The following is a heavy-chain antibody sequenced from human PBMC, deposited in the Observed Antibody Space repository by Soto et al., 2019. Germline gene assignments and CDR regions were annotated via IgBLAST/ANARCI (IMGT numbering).Heavy chain of an antibody. V-gene: IGHV4-59*01. Sequence: SETLSLTCTVSGGSISGYYWSWIRQPPGKGLEWIRYMYNNENTVYKPSFNIRVTLSVDTSKNHFSLNLISVTAADTAVYYCARDLWGYCGTDCYPLDVWGQGTTVTVSS. D-gene: IGHD2-21*02. CDR3: ARDLWGYCGTDCYPLDV. CDR2: MYNNENT. J-gene: IGHJ6*02. CDR1: GGSISGYY.